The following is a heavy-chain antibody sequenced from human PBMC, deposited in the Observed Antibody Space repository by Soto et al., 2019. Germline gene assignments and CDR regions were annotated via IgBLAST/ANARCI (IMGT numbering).Heavy chain of an antibody. CDR1: GFTFSSYG. D-gene: IGHD1-7*01. CDR2: IWYDGSNR. CDR3: ARNRTWNYKTLGGMDV. V-gene: IGHV3-33*01. Sequence: LRLSCAASGFTFSSYGMHWVRQAPGKGLEWVAVIWYDGSNRYYADSVKGRFTISRDNWKNTLYLQMNSLRAEDTAVYYCARNRTWNYKTLGGMDVWGQGTTVTVSS. J-gene: IGHJ6*02.